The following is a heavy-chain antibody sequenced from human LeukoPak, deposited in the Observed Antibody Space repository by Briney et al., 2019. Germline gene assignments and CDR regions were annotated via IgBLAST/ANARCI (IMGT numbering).Heavy chain of an antibody. V-gene: IGHV3-11*01. Sequence: GGSLRLSCEASGFTFSDHYMSWIRQAPGKGLEWLSYITSSSTTTSYADSVKGRFTVSRDNAKNSLYLQMNSLRAEDTALYYCAKDSSPGGYNFQASSSFDYWGQGTLVTVSS. D-gene: IGHD5-24*01. CDR2: ITSSSTTT. CDR1: GFTFSDHY. CDR3: AKDSSPGGYNFQASSSFDY. J-gene: IGHJ4*02.